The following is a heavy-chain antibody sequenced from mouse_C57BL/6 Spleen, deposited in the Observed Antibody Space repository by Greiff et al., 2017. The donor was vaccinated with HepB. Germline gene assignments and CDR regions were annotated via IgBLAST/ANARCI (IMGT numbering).Heavy chain of an antibody. V-gene: IGHV6-3*01. D-gene: IGHD1-1*01. J-gene: IGHJ4*01. Sequence: EVKVEESGGGLVQPGGSMKLSCVASGFTFSNYWMNWVRQSPEKGLEWVAQIRLKSENYATHYAESVKGRFTISRDDSKSSVYLQMNNLRAEDTGIYYCTTYGYAMDYWGQGTSVTVSS. CDR1: GFTFSNYW. CDR2: IRLKSENYAT. CDR3: TTYGYAMDY.